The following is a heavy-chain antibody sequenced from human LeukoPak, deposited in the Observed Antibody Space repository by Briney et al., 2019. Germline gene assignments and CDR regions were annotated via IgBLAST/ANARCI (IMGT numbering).Heavy chain of an antibody. Sequence: PSETLSLTCAVSGGSISSSNWWSWIRQPPGKGLEWIGEIYHSGSTNYNPSPKSRVTISVDKSKTQFSLKLSSVTAADTAVYYCARDSGYDWGVYYFDYWGQGTLVTVSS. J-gene: IGHJ4*02. D-gene: IGHD5-12*01. V-gene: IGHV4-4*02. CDR2: IYHSGST. CDR3: ARDSGYDWGVYYFDY. CDR1: GGSISSSNW.